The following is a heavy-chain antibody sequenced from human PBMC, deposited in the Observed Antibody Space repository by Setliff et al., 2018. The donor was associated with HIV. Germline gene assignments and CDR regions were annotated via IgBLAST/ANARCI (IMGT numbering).Heavy chain of an antibody. CDR1: GASVNSDDYY. CDR3: ARVGGIGFGEFLDY. D-gene: IGHD3-10*01. J-gene: IGHJ4*02. CDR2: IYYSGDT. V-gene: IGHV4-30-4*01. Sequence: SETLSLTCTVSGASVNSDDYYWSWIRQTPGKGLEWIGYIYYSGDTYYNATLQSRATILLDTSKNQFFLTLTSVTAADTAVYYCARVGGIGFGEFLDYWGQGTLVTVSS.